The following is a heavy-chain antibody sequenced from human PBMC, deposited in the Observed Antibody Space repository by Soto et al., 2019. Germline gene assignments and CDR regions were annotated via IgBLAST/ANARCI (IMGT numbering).Heavy chain of an antibody. CDR2: IIPIFGTA. V-gene: IGHV1-69*01. D-gene: IGHD2-15*01. CDR3: GRDRGARYCSGCSCSPLSNYGMDV. CDR1: GGTFSSYA. Sequence: QVQLVQSGAEVKKPGSSVKVSCKASGGTFSSYAISWVRQAPGQGLEWMGGIIPIFGTANYAQKFQGRVTITADESTSTAYMELTSLRAEATSVYHCGRDRGARYCSGCSCSPLSNYGMDVWGQGTTVTVSS. J-gene: IGHJ6*02.